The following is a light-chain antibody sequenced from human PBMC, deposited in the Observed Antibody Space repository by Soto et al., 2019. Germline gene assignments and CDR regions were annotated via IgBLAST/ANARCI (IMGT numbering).Light chain of an antibody. V-gene: IGKV3-15*01. J-gene: IGKJ2*01. CDR3: QQYNNWPYT. Sequence: EIVMTQSPVALSVSPGERAALSCRASQSVGRNFAWYQQRPGQAPRVLIYGTSTRATGVPARFSGSGSGTDFTLTISSLQSEDFAVYYSQQYNNWPYTLGQGTRLEIK. CDR1: QSVGRN. CDR2: GTS.